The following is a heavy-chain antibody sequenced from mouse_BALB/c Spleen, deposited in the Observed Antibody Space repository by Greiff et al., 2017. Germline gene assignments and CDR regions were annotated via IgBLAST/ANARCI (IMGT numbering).Heavy chain of an antibody. Sequence: EVKLVESGGGLVQPGGSRKLSCAASGFTFSSVGMHWVRQASQKGLVWVAYISSGSSTIYYADTVKGRFTISRDNPKNTLFLQMTSLRSEDTAMYYCARSGTVDWFAYWGQGTLVTVSA. CDR1: GFTFSSVG. D-gene: IGHD4-1*01. CDR3: ARSGTVDWFAY. J-gene: IGHJ3*01. CDR2: ISSGSSTI. V-gene: IGHV5-17*02.